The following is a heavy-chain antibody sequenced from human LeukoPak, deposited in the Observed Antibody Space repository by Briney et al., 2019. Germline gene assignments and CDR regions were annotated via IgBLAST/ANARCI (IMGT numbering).Heavy chain of an antibody. D-gene: IGHD5-12*01. J-gene: IGHJ4*02. CDR2: IKSKTDGGTT. V-gene: IGHV3-15*01. CDR3: TTSGGGYGPYYFDY. CDR1: GFTFSNAW. Sequence: KPGGSLRLSCAASGFTFSNAWMSWVRQAPGKGLEWVGRIKSKTDGGTTDYAAPVKGRFTISRDGSKNTLYLQMNSLKTEDTAVYYCTTSGGGYGPYYFDYWGQGTLVTVSS.